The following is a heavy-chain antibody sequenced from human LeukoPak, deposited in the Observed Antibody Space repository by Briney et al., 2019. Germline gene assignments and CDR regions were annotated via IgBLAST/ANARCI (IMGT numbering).Heavy chain of an antibody. J-gene: IGHJ4*02. CDR1: GGSFSGYY. CDR3: AKSSGRMIRGVSEFDY. D-gene: IGHD3-10*01. CDR2: INHSGST. Sequence: SETLSLTCAVYGGSFSGYYWSWIRQPPGKGLEWIGEINHSGSTNYNPSLKSRVTISVDTSKNQFSLKLSSVTAADTAVYYCAKSSGRMIRGVSEFDYWGQGTLVTVSS. V-gene: IGHV4-34*01.